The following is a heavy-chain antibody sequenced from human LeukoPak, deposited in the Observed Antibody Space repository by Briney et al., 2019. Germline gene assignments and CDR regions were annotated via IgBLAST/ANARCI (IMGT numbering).Heavy chain of an antibody. Sequence: PGGSLRLSCAACGFTVSGSVMHWVRQASGKGLEWLGRVRSKGYNYATAYGASVKDRFIISRDDSKSTAYLQMSSLKSEDTAVYYCATLGETSGWYPDHWGQGTLVTVSS. D-gene: IGHD6-19*01. CDR3: ATLGETSGWYPDH. CDR1: GFTVSGSV. V-gene: IGHV3-73*01. J-gene: IGHJ4*02. CDR2: VRSKGYNYAT.